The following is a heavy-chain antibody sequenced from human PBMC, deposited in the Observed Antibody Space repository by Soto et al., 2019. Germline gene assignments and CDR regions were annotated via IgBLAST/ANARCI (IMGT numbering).Heavy chain of an antibody. J-gene: IGHJ6*02. V-gene: IGHV1-69*13. D-gene: IGHD6-6*01. Sequence: GASVKVSCKASGGTFSSYAISWVRQAPGQGLEWMGGIIPIFGTANYAQKFQGRITITADESTSTAYMELSSLRSEDTAVYYCARKVRSSSSEILYYYYYGMDVWGQGTTVTVSS. CDR1: GGTFSSYA. CDR2: IIPIFGTA. CDR3: ARKVRSSSSEILYYYYYGMDV.